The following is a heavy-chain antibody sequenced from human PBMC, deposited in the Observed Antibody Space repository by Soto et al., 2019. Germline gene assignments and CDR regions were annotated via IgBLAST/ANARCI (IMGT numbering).Heavy chain of an antibody. CDR2: INHSGST. CDR1: GWSFSGYY. CDR3: ARELITMVRGVIITYYYYGMDV. V-gene: IGHV4-34*01. Sequence: SETLSLTCAVDGWSFSGYYWSWIRQHPGRGLEWIGEINHSGSTNYNPSPKSRVTISVDTSKNQFSLKLSSVTAADTAVYYCARELITMVRGVIITYYYYGMDVWGQGTTVT. D-gene: IGHD3-10*01. J-gene: IGHJ6*02.